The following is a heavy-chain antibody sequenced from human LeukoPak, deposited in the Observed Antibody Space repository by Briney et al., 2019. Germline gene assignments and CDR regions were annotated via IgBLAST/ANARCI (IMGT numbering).Heavy chain of an antibody. V-gene: IGHV3-21*01. Sequence: GGSLRLSCAASGFTFSTYSMNWVRQAPGKGLEWVSSISSSSSYIYYADSVKGRFTISRDNAKSSLYLQMNSLRAEDTAVYYCARERGAGSSWFASDYWGQGTLVTVSS. J-gene: IGHJ4*02. CDR2: ISSSSSYI. CDR1: GFTFSTYS. CDR3: ARERGAGSSWFASDY. D-gene: IGHD6-13*01.